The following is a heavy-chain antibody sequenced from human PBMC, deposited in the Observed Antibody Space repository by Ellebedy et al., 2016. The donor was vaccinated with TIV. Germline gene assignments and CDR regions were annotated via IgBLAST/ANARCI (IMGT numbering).Heavy chain of an antibody. Sequence: MPSETLSLTCAVAGGSFSGYYWSWIRQPPGKGLEWIGEINYGGSSTYNPSLKSRVNLSVDTSKKEFSLRLTSVTAADTAVYYCARGLLWLGEKYYNGMDVWGLGTTVTVS. D-gene: IGHD3-10*01. CDR2: INYGGSS. CDR3: ARGLLWLGEKYYNGMDV. CDR1: GGSFSGYY. J-gene: IGHJ6*02. V-gene: IGHV4-34*01.